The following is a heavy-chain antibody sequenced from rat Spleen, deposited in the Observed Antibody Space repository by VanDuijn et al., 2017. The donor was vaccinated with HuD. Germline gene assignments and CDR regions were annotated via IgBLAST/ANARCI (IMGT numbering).Heavy chain of an antibody. Sequence: EVQLVESDGGLVQPGRSLKLSCAASGFTFSSFPMAWVRQAPTKGLEWVASISTSGGSTYYRDSVKGRFTVSRDNAKSTLYLQMDSLRSEDTATYYCATRSVRFAYWGQGTLVTVSS. CDR3: ATRSVRFAY. V-gene: IGHV5-46*01. J-gene: IGHJ3*01. CDR1: GFTFSSFP. CDR2: ISTSGGST.